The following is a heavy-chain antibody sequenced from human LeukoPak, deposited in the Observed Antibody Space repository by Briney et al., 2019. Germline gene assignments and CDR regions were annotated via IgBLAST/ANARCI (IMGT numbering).Heavy chain of an antibody. Sequence: SVKVSCMASGGTFSSYAISWVRQAPGQGLEWMGAIIPIFGSTNYAQKFQGRVTITADESKSTVYMDVSSLRSEDTAVYYCAREEAAAINWFDPYGQGTGVTVSS. CDR2: IIPIFGST. CDR1: GGTFSSYA. J-gene: IGHJ5*02. V-gene: IGHV1-69*13. CDR3: AREEAAAINWFDP. D-gene: IGHD2-2*01.